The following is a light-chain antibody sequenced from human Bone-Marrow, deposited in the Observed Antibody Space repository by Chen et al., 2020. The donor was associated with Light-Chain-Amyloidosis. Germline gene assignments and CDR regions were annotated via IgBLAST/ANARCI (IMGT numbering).Light chain of an antibody. Sequence: QSVLTPAPSASGTPGQRVPIFCSGSSSNIGSNAVSWYQHLPGTAPKFLIFGNNQRPSGVPDRFSVSKSGTSASLAISGLQSEDEADYYCAAWDDSLHLWVFGGGTKLTVL. CDR3: AAWDDSLHLWV. CDR2: GNN. V-gene: IGLV1-44*01. CDR1: SSNIGSNA. J-gene: IGLJ3*02.